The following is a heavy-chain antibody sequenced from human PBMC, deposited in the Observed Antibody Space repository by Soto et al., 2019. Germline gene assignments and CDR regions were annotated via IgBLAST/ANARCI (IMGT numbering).Heavy chain of an antibody. CDR3: ARGNSPVDVY. V-gene: IGHV3-48*03. D-gene: IGHD2-21*01. J-gene: IGHJ4*02. Sequence: PXGSLRLACAASGVTFIRYGLNWVRQAPGKGLEWVSYITTSGTTMYYADSVKGRFTTSRDNAKNSLFLQMDSLRAEDTAVYYCARGNSPVDVYWGQGTLVTVSS. CDR1: GVTFIRYG. CDR2: ITTSGTTM.